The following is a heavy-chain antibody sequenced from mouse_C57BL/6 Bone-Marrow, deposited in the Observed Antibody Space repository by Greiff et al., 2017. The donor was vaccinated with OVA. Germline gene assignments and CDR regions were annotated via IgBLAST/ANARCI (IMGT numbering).Heavy chain of an antibody. Sequence: EVKLQESGGGLVKPGGSLKLSCAASGFTFSDYGMHWVRQAPEKGLEWVAYISSGSSTIYYADTVKGRFTISRDNAKNTLFLQMTSLRSEDTAMYYCAGDYDDYYAMDYWGQGTSVTVSS. J-gene: IGHJ4*01. CDR1: GFTFSDYG. CDR2: ISSGSSTI. D-gene: IGHD2-4*01. V-gene: IGHV5-17*01. CDR3: AGDYDDYYAMDY.